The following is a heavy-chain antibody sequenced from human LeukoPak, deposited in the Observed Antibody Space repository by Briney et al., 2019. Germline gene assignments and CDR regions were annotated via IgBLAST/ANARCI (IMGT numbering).Heavy chain of an antibody. J-gene: IGHJ4*02. CDR3: ARDHGDYEHFDY. CDR2: ISHDGSNK. V-gene: IGHV3-30-3*01. Sequence: HPGGSLRLSCAASGFTFSSYAMHWVRQAPGKGLEWVAVISHDGSNKYYADSVKGRFTISRDNSKNTLYLQMNSLRAEDTAVYYCARDHGDYEHFDYWGQGTLVTVSS. CDR1: GFTFSSYA. D-gene: IGHD4-17*01.